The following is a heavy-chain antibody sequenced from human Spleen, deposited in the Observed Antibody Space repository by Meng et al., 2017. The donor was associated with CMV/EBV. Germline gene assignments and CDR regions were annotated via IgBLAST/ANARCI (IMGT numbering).Heavy chain of an antibody. CDR1: GFSFSRTA. CDR2: IRYDGTNR. V-gene: IGHV3-30*02. CDR3: AKSYYDFWSGYYFFDL. Sequence: GESLKISCAASGFSFSRTAMHWVRQAPGKGLEWVAFIRYDGTNRNYADSVKGRFTISRDNSQNTLYLQMNSLRPEDTAVYYCAKSYYDFWSGYYFFDLWGQGTLVTVSS. J-gene: IGHJ4*02. D-gene: IGHD3-3*01.